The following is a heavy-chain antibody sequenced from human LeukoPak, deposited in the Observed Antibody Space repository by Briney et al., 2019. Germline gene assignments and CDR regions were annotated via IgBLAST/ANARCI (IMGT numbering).Heavy chain of an antibody. J-gene: IGHJ3*02. CDR3: AKDQIVGATKGCAFDI. CDR2: IYYSGNT. Sequence: SETLSLTCTVSGDSITGYYWSWIRQPPGKGLEWIGDIYYSGNTNYNPSLKSRVTISIDTSKNQFSLNLRSVTTADTAVYYCAKDQIVGATKGCAFDIWGQGTMVTVSS. D-gene: IGHD1-26*01. V-gene: IGHV4-59*01. CDR1: GDSITGYY.